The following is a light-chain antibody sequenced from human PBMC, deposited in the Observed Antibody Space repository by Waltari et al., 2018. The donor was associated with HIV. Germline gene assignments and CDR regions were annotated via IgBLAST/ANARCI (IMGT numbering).Light chain of an antibody. CDR1: QSFSSSY. J-gene: IGKJ2*03. Sequence: EIVLTQSPGTLSLSPGERATLSCRSSQSFSSSYLAWYQQKPGQAPRLLTYGASSRATGIPDRFSGSGSGTDFTLTISRLEPEDLAVYYCQQYGSSPRSFGQGTKLEIK. V-gene: IGKV3-20*01. CDR2: GAS. CDR3: QQYGSSPRS.